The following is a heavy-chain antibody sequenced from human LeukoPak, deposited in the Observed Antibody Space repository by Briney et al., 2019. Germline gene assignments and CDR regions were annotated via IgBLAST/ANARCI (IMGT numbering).Heavy chain of an antibody. CDR2: IIPILGIA. J-gene: IGHJ4*02. CDR3: ARDSLGITMIVARFDY. Sequence: ASVKVSCKASGGTFSSYAISWVRQAPGQGLEWMGRIIPILGIANYAQKFQGRVTITADKSTSTAYMELSSLRSEDTAVYYCARDSLGITMIVARFDYWGQGTLVTVSS. V-gene: IGHV1-69*04. CDR1: GGTFSSYA. D-gene: IGHD3-22*01.